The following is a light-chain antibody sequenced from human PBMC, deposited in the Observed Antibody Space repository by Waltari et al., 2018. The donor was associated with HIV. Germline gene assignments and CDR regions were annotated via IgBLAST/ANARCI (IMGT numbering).Light chain of an antibody. CDR3: SSYGGSNILI. CDR1: SSDIGTYNY. J-gene: IGLJ2*01. V-gene: IGLV2-8*01. Sequence: QSALTQPPSASGSPGQSVTISCPGASSDIGTYNYVSWYQQHPGKAPTLLIYDVTKRPSGVPDRFSGSKSGNTAFLSVSGLQAEDEGDFYCSSYGGSNILIFGGGTKLTVL. CDR2: DVT.